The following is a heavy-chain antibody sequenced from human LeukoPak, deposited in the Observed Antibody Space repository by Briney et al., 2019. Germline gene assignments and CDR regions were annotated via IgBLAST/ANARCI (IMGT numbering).Heavy chain of an antibody. Sequence: GGSLRLSCAASGFTFSSYSMNWVRQAPGKGLEWVSSISSSSYIYYADSVKGRFTISRDNAKNSLYLQMNSLGAEDTAVYYCARGLVGATGAYYFDYWGQGTLVTVSS. D-gene: IGHD1-26*01. J-gene: IGHJ4*02. CDR2: ISSSSYI. V-gene: IGHV3-21*01. CDR3: ARGLVGATGAYYFDY. CDR1: GFTFSSYS.